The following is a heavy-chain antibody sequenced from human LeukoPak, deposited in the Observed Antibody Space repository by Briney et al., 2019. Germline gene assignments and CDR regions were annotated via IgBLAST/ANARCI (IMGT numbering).Heavy chain of an antibody. Sequence: GGSLRLSCAASGFTFGSYAMNWVRQAPGRGLEWVSAISGGGGNTYYADSVKGRFTISRDNSKNTLYLQMNSLRAEDTAVYYCAKDKTSYSSGRGVSDRGQGTLVTVSS. J-gene: IGHJ4*02. CDR1: GFTFGSYA. CDR2: ISGGGGNT. V-gene: IGHV3-23*01. D-gene: IGHD6-19*01. CDR3: AKDKTSYSSGRGVSD.